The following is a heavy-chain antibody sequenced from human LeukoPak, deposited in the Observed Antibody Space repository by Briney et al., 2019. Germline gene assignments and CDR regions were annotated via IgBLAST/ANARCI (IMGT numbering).Heavy chain of an antibody. CDR3: ARDPRAVPEYYFDY. D-gene: IGHD2/OR15-2a*01. V-gene: IGHV3-30*01. J-gene: IGHJ4*02. Sequence: GGSQRLSCAASGFTFSSYAMHWVRQAPGKGLEWVAVISYDGSNKYYADSVKGRFTISRGNSKNTLYLQMNSLRAEDTAVYYCARDPRAVPEYYFDYWGQGTLVTVSS. CDR2: ISYDGSNK. CDR1: GFTFSSYA.